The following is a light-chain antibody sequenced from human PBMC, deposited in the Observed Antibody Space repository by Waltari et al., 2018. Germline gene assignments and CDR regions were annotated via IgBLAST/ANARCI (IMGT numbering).Light chain of an antibody. Sequence: DIQMTQSPSTLSVSIGDRLTITCRASQSISYWLAWYQHRPGTAPKLLIHRASLLASGVPSRFSGSGSGTEFTLTITSLQPEDFATYYCQQYTASLTFGGGTKVDLK. CDR3: QQYTASLT. CDR1: QSISYW. CDR2: RAS. V-gene: IGKV1-5*03. J-gene: IGKJ4*01.